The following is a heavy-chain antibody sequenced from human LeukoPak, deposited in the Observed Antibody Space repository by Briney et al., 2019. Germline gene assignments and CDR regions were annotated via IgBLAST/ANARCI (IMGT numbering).Heavy chain of an antibody. CDR1: GGSFSAYY. J-gene: IGHJ5*02. D-gene: IGHD5-18*01. CDR3: APRGDIEHSYVYGKWFDP. V-gene: IGHV4-34*01. CDR2: INHSGSS. Sequence: SETLSLTCAVYGGSFSAYYWTWIRQPPGKGLEWIGEINHSGSSNYNSSLRSRVTISVDTSYKQFSLRLSSVTASDTAVYYCAPRGDIEHSYVYGKWFDPWGQGTRVTVSS.